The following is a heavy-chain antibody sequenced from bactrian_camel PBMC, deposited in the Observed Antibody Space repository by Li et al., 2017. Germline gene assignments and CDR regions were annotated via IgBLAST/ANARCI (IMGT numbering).Heavy chain of an antibody. CDR1: GYTDSIYV. V-gene: IGHV3S53*01. CDR2: ITAGGTA. D-gene: IGHD2*01. CDR3: AGSESSVFRTSWSTGDEYGF. J-gene: IGHJ4*01. Sequence: VQLVESGGGSVQAGGSLRLACAVSGYTDSIYVLAWFRQAPGKEREGVAAITAGGTAVYADSVKARFTISQDNSKNTLYLQMNSLKAEDTAMYYCAGSESSVFRTSWSTGDEYGFWGQGTQVTVS.